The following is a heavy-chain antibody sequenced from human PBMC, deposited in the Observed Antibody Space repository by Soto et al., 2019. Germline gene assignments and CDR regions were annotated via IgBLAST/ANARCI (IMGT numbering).Heavy chain of an antibody. D-gene: IGHD6-13*01. CDR1: NFTFNTAW. CDR3: TTDPPGYHYYGKDV. CDR2: SKGKTDGATI. J-gene: IGHJ6*02. Sequence: EAQLVESGGGLVKPGGSLRLSCVASNFTFNTAWMTWVRQAPGKGLEWVGRSKGKTDGATIDYAAPVKGRFTISRDDSKNTMYLQMDSLKTEDTGMYYCTTDPPGYHYYGKDVWGQGTTVTVSS. V-gene: IGHV3-15*07.